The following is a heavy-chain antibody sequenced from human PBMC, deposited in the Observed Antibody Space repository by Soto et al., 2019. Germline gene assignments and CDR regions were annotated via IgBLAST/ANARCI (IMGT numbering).Heavy chain of an antibody. J-gene: IGHJ6*02. Sequence: QVQLVESGGGLVKPGGSLRLSCEASGFAFNDYYMAWIRQAPGKGLEWLSYISSSGSTTYYADSVKGRFTVSRDNAKNSLYRQMNNLRAEDTAVFFCAKVSPAGDAHYFYYGVDVWGQGTTVTV. CDR2: ISSSGSTT. CDR3: AKVSPAGDAHYFYYGVDV. CDR1: GFAFNDYY. V-gene: IGHV3-11*01. D-gene: IGHD2-21*02.